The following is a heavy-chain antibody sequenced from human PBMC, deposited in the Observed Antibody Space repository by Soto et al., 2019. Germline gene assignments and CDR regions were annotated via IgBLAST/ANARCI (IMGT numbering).Heavy chain of an antibody. D-gene: IGHD6-19*01. J-gene: IGHJ4*02. CDR1: GFTLSSYS. V-gene: IGHV3-48*02. CDR2: ISGSGGTI. CDR3: ARETGLRSSGWSYYFDF. Sequence: EVQLVESGGGLVQPWGSLRLSCAASGFTLSSYSMHWVRQAPGMGLEWVSYISGSGGTIYYAESVKGRFTISRDNAKNSLSVQMNSLRDEDSAVYFCARETGLRSSGWSYYFDFWGQGTRVTFSS.